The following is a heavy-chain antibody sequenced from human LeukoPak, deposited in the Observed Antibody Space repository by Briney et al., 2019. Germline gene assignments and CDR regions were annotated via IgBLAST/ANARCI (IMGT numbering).Heavy chain of an antibody. CDR3: ARAVGGNSFYSQH. D-gene: IGHD4-23*01. Sequence: GGSLRLSCAASGLTFSRCGMHWVRQAPGKGLEWVAFIRFDDFSTYYADSVNGRFTISRDNSKNTLYLQMNSLRAEDTAVYYCARAVGGNSFYSQHWGQGTLVTVSS. V-gene: IGHV3-30*02. J-gene: IGHJ1*01. CDR2: IRFDDFST. CDR1: GLTFSRCG.